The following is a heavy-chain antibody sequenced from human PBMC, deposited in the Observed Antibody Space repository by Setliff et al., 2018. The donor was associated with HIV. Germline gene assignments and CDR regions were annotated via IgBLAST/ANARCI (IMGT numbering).Heavy chain of an antibody. CDR1: GFAFSTYE. V-gene: IGHV3-48*03. CDR2: ISSSDSTI. D-gene: IGHD4-17*01. CDR3: ARLSPPDDYGDLGGVDY. J-gene: IGHJ4*02. Sequence: QPGGSLRLSCAASGFAFSTYEMNWVRQAPGKGLEWVAYISSSDSTIYYADSVKGRFTIYRDNAKNSLFLQMNGLRAEDTGFYYCARLSPPDDYGDLGGVDYWGQGTLVTVSS.